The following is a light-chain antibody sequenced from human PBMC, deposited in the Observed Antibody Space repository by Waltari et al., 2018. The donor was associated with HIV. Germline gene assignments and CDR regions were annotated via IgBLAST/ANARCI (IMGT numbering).Light chain of an antibody. J-gene: IGKJ5*01. Sequence: IVLTQSPGTLSLSPGERATLSCRASQSVSNYLAWYQQKPGQAPRLLIYDASNRVTGIPARFSGSGSGTDFTLTISSLEPEDFAVYYCQQRSNWPPITFGQGTRLEIK. CDR2: DAS. CDR3: QQRSNWPPIT. CDR1: QSVSNY. V-gene: IGKV3-11*01.